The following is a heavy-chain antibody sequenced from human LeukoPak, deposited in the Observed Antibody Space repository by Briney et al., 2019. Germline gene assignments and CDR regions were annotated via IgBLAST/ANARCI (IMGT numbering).Heavy chain of an antibody. CDR2: IWYDGSNT. D-gene: IGHD3-9*01. J-gene: IGHJ4*02. CDR3: ARDGIDILAGYYKSGYFDY. Sequence: WRSLRLSCAASGCTFSSYGRCWSRQAPGKGLQGVAVIWYDGSNTYYADSVKGRFTISRDNSKNTLYLQMNSQRAEDTAVYYCARDGIDILAGYYKSGYFDYWGQGTLVTVSS. CDR1: GCTFSSYG. V-gene: IGHV3-33*01.